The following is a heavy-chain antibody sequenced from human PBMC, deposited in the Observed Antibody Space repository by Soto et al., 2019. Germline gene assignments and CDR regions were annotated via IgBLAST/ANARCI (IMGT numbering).Heavy chain of an antibody. V-gene: IGHV1-69*13. Sequence: ASVKVSCKASGGTFSSYAISWVRQAPGQGLEWMGGIIPIFGTANYAQKFQGRATITADESTSTAYMGLSSLRSEDTAVYYCARDRGGEWELLNYYGMDVWGQGTTVTVSS. CDR2: IIPIFGTA. D-gene: IGHD1-26*01. CDR1: GGTFSSYA. CDR3: ARDRGGEWELLNYYGMDV. J-gene: IGHJ6*02.